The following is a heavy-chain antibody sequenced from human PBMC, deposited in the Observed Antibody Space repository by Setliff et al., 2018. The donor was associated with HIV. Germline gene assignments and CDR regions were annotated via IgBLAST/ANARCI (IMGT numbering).Heavy chain of an antibody. CDR3: ARRTYGSGRFDP. Sequence: GGSLRLSCAASEFSFSSYAMTWVRQVPGKGLQWLSYIGSGSTPIFYADSVKGRFTVSRDNAKNELSLHMNSLRAEDTAVYYCARRTYGSGRFDPWGQGTLVTVSS. J-gene: IGHJ5*02. D-gene: IGHD6-19*01. CDR1: EFSFSSYA. CDR2: IGSGSTPI. V-gene: IGHV3-48*01.